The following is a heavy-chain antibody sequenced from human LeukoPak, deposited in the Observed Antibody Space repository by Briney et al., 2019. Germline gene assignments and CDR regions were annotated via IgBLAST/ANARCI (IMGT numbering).Heavy chain of an antibody. Sequence: PGGSLRLSCAASGFTFSSYAMSWVRQAPGKGLEWVSGISGSGGSTYYADSVKGRFTISRDNAKNSLYLQMNSLRAEDTAVYYCAGPLGIEGYWGQGTLVTVSS. V-gene: IGHV3-23*01. CDR2: ISGSGGST. J-gene: IGHJ4*02. D-gene: IGHD1-14*01. CDR3: AGPLGIEGY. CDR1: GFTFSSYA.